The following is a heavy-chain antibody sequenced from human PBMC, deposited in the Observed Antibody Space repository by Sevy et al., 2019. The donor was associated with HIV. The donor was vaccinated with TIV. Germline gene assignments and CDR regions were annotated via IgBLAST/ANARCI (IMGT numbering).Heavy chain of an antibody. Sequence: ASVKVSCKTSGYTFTNYAIHWVRQAPGQGLEWMGWIHGGNGDTKYSQKFQGRVTTSRDTSASIAYMELSSLGSEDTAIYYCARDLVMSGYNYDPAFDNCGQGTLVTVSS. D-gene: IGHD5-12*01. CDR2: IHGGNGDT. V-gene: IGHV1-3*01. J-gene: IGHJ4*02. CDR1: GYTFTNYA. CDR3: ARDLVMSGYNYDPAFDN.